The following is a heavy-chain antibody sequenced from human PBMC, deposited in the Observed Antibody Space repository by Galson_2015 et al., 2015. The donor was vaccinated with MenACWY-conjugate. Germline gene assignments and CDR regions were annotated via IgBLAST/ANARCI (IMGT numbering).Heavy chain of an antibody. Sequence: SLRLSCATSGLTFSNVWMSWVRRAPGKGLEWVARIKCRTDGGTTDYATPVKGRFTILRDDSTITLYLQMNSLKIEDTAMYFCTRDRDVGGSRWWFDPWGQGTLVTVSS. J-gene: IGHJ5*02. CDR3: TRDRDVGGSRWWFDP. V-gene: IGHV3-15*01. D-gene: IGHD2-15*01. CDR2: IKCRTDGGTT. CDR1: GLTFSNVW.